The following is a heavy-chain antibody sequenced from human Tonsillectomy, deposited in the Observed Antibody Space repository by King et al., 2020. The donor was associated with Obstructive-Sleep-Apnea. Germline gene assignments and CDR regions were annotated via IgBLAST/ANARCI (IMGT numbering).Heavy chain of an antibody. J-gene: IGHJ6*02. D-gene: IGHD1-1*01. CDR2: ISYDGSDK. Sequence: VQLVESGGGVVQPGGSLRLSCAASGFSFSTFAVHWVRQAPGKGLEWVAIISYDGSDKYYADSVKGRFTISRDNSKNTLYLQMNSLRGEDTAVYYCARDKVAGSFIIIETTLYSYGLDAWGQGTTVTVSS. CDR1: GFSFSTFA. V-gene: IGHV3-30*04. CDR3: ARDKVAGSFIIIETTLYSYGLDA.